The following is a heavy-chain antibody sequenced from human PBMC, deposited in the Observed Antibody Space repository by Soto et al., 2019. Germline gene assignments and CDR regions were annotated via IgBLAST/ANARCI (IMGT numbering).Heavy chain of an antibody. CDR2: IWYDGSNK. Sequence: QVQLVESGGGVVQPGRSLRLPCAASGFTFSSYGMHWVRQAPGKGLEWVAVIWYDGSNKYYADSVKGRFTISRDNSKNTLYLQMNSLRAEDTAVYYCAREVSVAGVPDAFDIWGQGTMVTVSS. V-gene: IGHV3-33*01. D-gene: IGHD6-19*01. J-gene: IGHJ3*02. CDR3: AREVSVAGVPDAFDI. CDR1: GFTFSSYG.